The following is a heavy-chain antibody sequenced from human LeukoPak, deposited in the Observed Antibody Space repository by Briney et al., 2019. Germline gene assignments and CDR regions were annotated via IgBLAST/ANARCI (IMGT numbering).Heavy chain of an antibody. CDR1: GFTFSSYG. CDR2: ISYDGSNK. CDR3: AKEGQQLDAPFDY. J-gene: IGHJ4*02. V-gene: IGHV3-30*18. D-gene: IGHD6-13*01. Sequence: GGSLRLSCAASGFTFSSYGMHWVRQAPGKGLEWAAVISYDGSNKYYADSVKGRFTISRDNSKNTLYLQMNSLRAEDTAVYYCAKEGQQLDAPFDYWGQGTLVTVSS.